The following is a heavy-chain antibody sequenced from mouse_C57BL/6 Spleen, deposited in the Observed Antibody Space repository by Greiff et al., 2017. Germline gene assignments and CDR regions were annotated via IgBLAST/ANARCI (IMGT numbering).Heavy chain of an antibody. CDR2: IYPRDGST. Sequence: VQLQQSGPELVKPGASVKLSCKASGYTFTSYDINWVKQRPGQGLEWIGWIYPRDGSTKYNEKFKGKATLTVDTSSSTAYMELHSLTSEYSAVYFCARSGLLWLRLYYFDYWGQGTTLTVSS. CDR3: ARSGLLWLRLYYFDY. J-gene: IGHJ2*01. D-gene: IGHD2-2*01. CDR1: GYTFTSYD. V-gene: IGHV1-85*01.